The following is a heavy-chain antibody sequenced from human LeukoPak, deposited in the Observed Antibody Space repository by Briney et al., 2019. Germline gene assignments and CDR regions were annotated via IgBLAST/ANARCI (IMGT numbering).Heavy chain of an antibody. J-gene: IGHJ4*02. Sequence: ASVKVSCKVSGYSLTELSIHWVRQPPGKGLEWVGGIDPEDGETLYAQNLQGRVTMTEDTSTDTAYMELSSLGSEDTAVYYCATVGGGSSGGFDYWGQGTLVTVSS. CDR1: GYSLTELS. D-gene: IGHD2-15*01. CDR3: ATVGGGSSGGFDY. V-gene: IGHV1-24*01. CDR2: IDPEDGET.